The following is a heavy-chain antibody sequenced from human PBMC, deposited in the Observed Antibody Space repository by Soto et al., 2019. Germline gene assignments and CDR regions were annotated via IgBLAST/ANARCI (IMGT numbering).Heavy chain of an antibody. CDR1: GGSISSSSYY. J-gene: IGHJ6*02. D-gene: IGHD6-19*01. V-gene: IGHV4-39*01. Sequence: PSETLSLTCTVSGGSISSSSYYWGWIRQPPGKGLEWIGSIYYSGSTYYSPSLKSRVTISVDTSKNQFSLKLSSVTAADTAVYYCARPNRIAVAGTRRNYYYGMDVWGQGTTVTVSS. CDR2: IYYSGST. CDR3: ARPNRIAVAGTRRNYYYGMDV.